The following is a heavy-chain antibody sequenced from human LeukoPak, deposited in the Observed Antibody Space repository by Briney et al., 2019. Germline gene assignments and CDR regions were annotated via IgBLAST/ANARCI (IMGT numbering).Heavy chain of an antibody. D-gene: IGHD6-19*01. CDR3: AGNIAVAGTGYFQH. J-gene: IGHJ1*01. V-gene: IGHV3-30*02. Sequence: PGGSLRLSCAASGFTFSTYVMYWVRQAPGKGLEYVAFIRNDGTNKYYADSVKGRFTISRDNSKNTLYLQMNSLRAEDTAVYYCAGNIAVAGTGYFQHWGQGTLVTVSS. CDR2: IRNDGTNK. CDR1: GFTFSTYV.